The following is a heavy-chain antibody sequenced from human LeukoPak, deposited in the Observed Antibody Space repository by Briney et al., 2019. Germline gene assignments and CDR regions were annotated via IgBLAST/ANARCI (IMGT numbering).Heavy chain of an antibody. CDR3: ARGVSNYRSYYYYYYGMDV. V-gene: IGHV1-18*01. CDR1: GYTFTSYG. Sequence: GASVKVSCKASGYTFTSYGISWVRQAPGQGLEWMGWISAYNGNTNYAQKLQGRVTMTTDTSTSTAYMELRSLRSDDTAVYYCARGVSNYRSYYYYYYGMDVWGQGTTVTVSS. CDR2: ISAYNGNT. D-gene: IGHD4-11*01. J-gene: IGHJ6*02.